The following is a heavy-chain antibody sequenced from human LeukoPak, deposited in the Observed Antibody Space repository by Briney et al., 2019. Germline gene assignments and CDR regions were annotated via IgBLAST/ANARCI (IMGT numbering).Heavy chain of an antibody. CDR2: ISGSGGST. D-gene: IGHD3-22*01. CDR1: GFTFSSYA. Sequence: GESLKISCKGSGFTFSSYAMSWVRQAPGKGLEWVSAISGSGGSTYYADSVKGRFTISRDNSKNTLYLQMNSLRAEDTAVYYCDSSGYSVHDYWGQGTLVTVSS. J-gene: IGHJ4*02. CDR3: DSSGYSVHDY. V-gene: IGHV3-23*01.